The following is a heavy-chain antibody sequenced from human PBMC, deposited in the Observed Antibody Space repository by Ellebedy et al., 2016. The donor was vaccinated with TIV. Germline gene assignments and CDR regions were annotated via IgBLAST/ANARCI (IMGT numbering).Heavy chain of an antibody. CDR2: INPNSGGT. CDR1: GYTFTGYY. Sequence: ASVKVSXXASGYTFTGYYMHWVRQAPGQGLEWMGWINPNSGGTNYAQKFQGWVTMTRDTSISTAYMELSRLRSDDTAVYYCARGVMITFGGVIVNNWFDPWGQGTLVTVSS. J-gene: IGHJ5*02. D-gene: IGHD3-16*02. V-gene: IGHV1-2*04. CDR3: ARGVMITFGGVIVNNWFDP.